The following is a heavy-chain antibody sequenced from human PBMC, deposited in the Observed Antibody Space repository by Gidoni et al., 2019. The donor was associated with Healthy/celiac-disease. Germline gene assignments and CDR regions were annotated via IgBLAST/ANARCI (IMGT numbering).Heavy chain of an antibody. V-gene: IGHV3-9*01. D-gene: IGHD2-15*01. CDR3: AKVRWPYIQIDAFDI. CDR2: ISWNSGSI. J-gene: IGHJ3*02. CDR1: GFTFDDYA. Sequence: EVQLVESGGGLVQPGRSLRLSCAASGFTFDDYAMHWVRQAPGKGLEWVSGISWNSGSIGYADSVKGRFTISRDNAKNSLYLQMNSLRAEDTALYYCAKVRWPYIQIDAFDIWGQGTMVTVSS.